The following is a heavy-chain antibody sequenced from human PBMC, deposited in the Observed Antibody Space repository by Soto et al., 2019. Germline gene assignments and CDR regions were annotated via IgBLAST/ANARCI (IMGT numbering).Heavy chain of an antibody. V-gene: IGHV4-4*02. CDR1: GGSIRSSNW. D-gene: IGHD4-17*01. J-gene: IGHJ4*02. CDR3: AIRTTVTTRLGY. Sequence: QVQLQESGPGLVKPSGTLSLTCAVSGGSIRSSNWLSWVRQPPGKGLEWIGEPYHSGRTNYNPSRRSRVSLSVDKSKNQFSLKLSSVTAADTAVYYCAIRTTVTTRLGYWGQGTLVTVSS. CDR2: PYHSGRT.